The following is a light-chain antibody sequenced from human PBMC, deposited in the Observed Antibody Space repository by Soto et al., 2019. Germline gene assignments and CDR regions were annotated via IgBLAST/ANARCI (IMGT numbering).Light chain of an antibody. V-gene: IGKV1-39*01. J-gene: IGKJ2*01. CDR3: QQSDSTPYT. CDR1: QTISTY. CDR2: DAS. Sequence: IQMTQSPSSLSASLGDIVAITFRASQTISTYLNWYQQKPGKAPRLLIYDASSLLSGVPSRFSGSGSGTDFTLTIASLQPEDFSTYYCQQSDSTPYTFGQGTKVDIK.